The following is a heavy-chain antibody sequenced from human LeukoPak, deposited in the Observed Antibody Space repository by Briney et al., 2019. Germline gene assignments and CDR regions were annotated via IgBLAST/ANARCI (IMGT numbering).Heavy chain of an antibody. D-gene: IGHD6-13*01. CDR3: ARSYTSSWYEYFQH. V-gene: IGHV4-61*02. CDR2: IYTSGST. CDR1: GGSISSGSYY. J-gene: IGHJ1*01. Sequence: SQTLSLTCTVSGGSISSGSYYWSWIRQPAGKGLEWIGRIYTSGSTNYNPSLKSRVTISVDTSKYQFSLKLSSVPAADTAVYYCARSYTSSWYEYFQHWGQGTLVTVSS.